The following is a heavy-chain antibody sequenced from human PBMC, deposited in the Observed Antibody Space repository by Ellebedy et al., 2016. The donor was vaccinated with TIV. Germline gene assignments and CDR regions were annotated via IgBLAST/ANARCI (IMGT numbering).Heavy chain of an antibody. CDR1: GYTFTSYG. D-gene: IGHD1-26*01. V-gene: IGHV1-18*04. CDR3: AGGTDFDW. J-gene: IGHJ4*02. Sequence: AASVKVSCKASGYTFTSYGISWVRQAPGQGLEWMGWINAHNGHTKYVQNRQGRVTMTTDTSTSTAYMELRILRSDDTAVYYCAGGTDFDWWGQGTLVTVSS. CDR2: INAHNGHT.